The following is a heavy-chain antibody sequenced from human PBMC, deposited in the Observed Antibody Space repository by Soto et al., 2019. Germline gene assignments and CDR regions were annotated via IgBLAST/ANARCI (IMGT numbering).Heavy chain of an antibody. Sequence: EVQLLESGGGLVQPGGSLRLSCAASGFTFSSYAMSWVRQAPGKGLKWVSAISGSGGSTYYADSVKGRFTISRDNSKNTLSLQMTSLRADDTAVYYCAKSPDFYYDGMDVWGQGTTVTVSS. CDR3: AKSPDFYYDGMDV. CDR1: GFTFSSYA. CDR2: ISGSGGST. J-gene: IGHJ6*02. V-gene: IGHV3-23*01.